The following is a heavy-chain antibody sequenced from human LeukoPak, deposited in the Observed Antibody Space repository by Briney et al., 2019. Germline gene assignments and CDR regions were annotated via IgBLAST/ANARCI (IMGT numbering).Heavy chain of an antibody. CDR2: IYHSGST. J-gene: IGHJ4*02. CDR3: ARRAGWYRYYFDY. Sequence: SEALSLTCTVSGGSISSSSYYWGWIRQPPGKGLEWIGSIYHSGSTYYNPSLKSRVTISVDTSKNQFSLKLSSVTAADTAVYYCARRAGWYRYYFDYWGQGTLVTVSS. CDR1: GGSISSSSYY. V-gene: IGHV4-39*01. D-gene: IGHD6-19*01.